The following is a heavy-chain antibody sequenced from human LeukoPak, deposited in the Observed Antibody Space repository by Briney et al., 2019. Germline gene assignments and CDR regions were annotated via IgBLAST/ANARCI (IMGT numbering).Heavy chain of an antibody. CDR1: GCSISSYY. V-gene: IGHV4-59*01. CDR2: IYYSGST. J-gene: IGHJ4*02. Sequence: SETLSLTCTVSGCSISSYYWSWIRQPPGKGLEWIGYIYYSGSTNYNPSLKSRVTISVDTSKNQFSLKLSSVTAAGTAVYYCAVYSSGWFDYWGQGTLVTVSS. CDR3: AVYSSGWFDY. D-gene: IGHD6-19*01.